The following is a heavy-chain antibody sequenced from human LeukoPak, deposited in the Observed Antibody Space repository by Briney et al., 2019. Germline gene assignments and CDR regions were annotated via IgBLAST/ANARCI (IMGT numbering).Heavy chain of an antibody. CDR2: IYYSGTT. D-gene: IGHD2-15*01. Sequence: PSETLSLTRTVSGGAISSISYYWGWIRPPPGKGLEWVGCIYYSGTTSSNPSLKRPVTLYVDTSNNQSSLRPDSVSAAGTAIYYFARHQCSGGRCVSVDWFDPWGQGMLVTVSS. CDR1: GGAISSISYY. CDR3: ARHQCSGGRCVSVDWFDP. J-gene: IGHJ5*02. V-gene: IGHV4-39*01.